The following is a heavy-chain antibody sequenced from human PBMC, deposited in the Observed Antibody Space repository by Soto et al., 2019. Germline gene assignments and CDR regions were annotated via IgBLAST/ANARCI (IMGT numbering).Heavy chain of an antibody. J-gene: IGHJ3*02. CDR3: AKPALERLPSDVMYGAFDI. CDR2: ISGSGGST. V-gene: IGHV3-23*01. D-gene: IGHD1-1*01. CDR1: GFTFSSYA. Sequence: EVQLLESGGGLVQPGGSLRLSCAASGFTFSSYAMSWVRQAPGKGLEWVSAISGSGGSTYYADSVKGRFTISRDNSKNTLYLQRNSLRAEDTAVYYCAKPALERLPSDVMYGAFDIWGQGTMVTVSS.